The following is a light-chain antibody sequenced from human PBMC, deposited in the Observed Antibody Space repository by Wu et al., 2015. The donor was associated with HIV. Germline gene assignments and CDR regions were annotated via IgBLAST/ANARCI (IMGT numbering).Light chain of an antibody. CDR2: GAS. CDR3: QQYDNWPLT. CDR1: QNIKNN. J-gene: IGKJ4*01. Sequence: EIVMTQSPAALSVSPGERAALSCRASQNIKNNLAWYQQKPGQTPRLLIYGASTRATGLPARFSGSGSGTEFTLTITSLQSEDFAVYYCQQYDNWPLTFGGGPRWRSN. V-gene: IGKV3-15*01.